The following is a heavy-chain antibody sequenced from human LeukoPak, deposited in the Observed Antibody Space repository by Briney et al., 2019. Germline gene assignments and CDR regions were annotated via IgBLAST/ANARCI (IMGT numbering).Heavy chain of an antibody. CDR3: ARLLGESTIYDL. CDR1: GFTLNTHW. J-gene: IGHJ5*02. Sequence: PGGSLRLSCAASGFTLNTHWVSWVRQAAGKGLEWVASIRQNGIETQYVDSVKGRFFISRDNAEKSVSLQMNSLRDEDTAMYYCARLLGESTIYDLWGQGTLVTVSS. V-gene: IGHV3-7*03. D-gene: IGHD3-16*01. CDR2: IRQNGIET.